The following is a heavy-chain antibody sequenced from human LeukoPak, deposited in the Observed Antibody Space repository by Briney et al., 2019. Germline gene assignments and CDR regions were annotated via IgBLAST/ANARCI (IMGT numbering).Heavy chain of an antibody. V-gene: IGHV4-39*07. J-gene: IGHJ4*02. CDR1: GGSISSYY. D-gene: IGHD3-22*01. CDR2: IYYSGST. CDR3: ARSGYDSSGYYPAIY. Sequence: PSETLSLTCTVSGGSISSYYWGWIRQPPGKGLEWIGSIYYSGSTYYDPSLKSRVTISVDTSKNQFSLKLSSVTAADTAVYYCARSGYDSSGYYPAIYWGQGTLVTVSS.